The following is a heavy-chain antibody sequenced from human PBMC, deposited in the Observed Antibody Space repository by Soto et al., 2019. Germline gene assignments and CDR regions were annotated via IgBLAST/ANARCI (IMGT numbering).Heavy chain of an antibody. CDR3: ARVFIYDVGPLDAFDI. J-gene: IGHJ3*02. CDR2: IYYRGST. Sequence: SETLSLTCTVSGGPVTSGNHYWSWIRQPPGKGLEWIGYIYYRGSTKYNPTLKSRVTISVDTSKNQFSLKLSSMTAADTAVYYCARVFIYDVGPLDAFDIWGQGTMVTVSS. CDR1: GGPVTSGNHY. V-gene: IGHV4-61*01. D-gene: IGHD3-22*01.